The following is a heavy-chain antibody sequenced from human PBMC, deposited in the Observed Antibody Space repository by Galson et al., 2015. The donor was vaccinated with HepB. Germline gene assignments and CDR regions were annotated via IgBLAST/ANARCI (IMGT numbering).Heavy chain of an antibody. Sequence: SVKVSCKASGYTFTTYYMCWVRQAPGQGLEWMGRIIPILGIANYAQKFQGRVTITADKSTSTAYMELSSLRSEDTAVYYCASSPGYSSGWRIDYWGQGTLVTVSS. CDR2: IIPILGIA. D-gene: IGHD6-19*01. CDR3: ASSPGYSSGWRIDY. CDR1: GYTFTTYY. J-gene: IGHJ4*02. V-gene: IGHV1-69*02.